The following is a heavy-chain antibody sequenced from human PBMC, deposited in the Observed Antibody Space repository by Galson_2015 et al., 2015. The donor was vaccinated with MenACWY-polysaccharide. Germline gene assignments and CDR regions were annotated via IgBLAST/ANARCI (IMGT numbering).Heavy chain of an antibody. CDR1: GYTFTGHY. J-gene: IGHJ5*02. CDR3: ARDRCLLNRYNCFTP. V-gene: IGHV1-2*04. Sequence: SVKVSCKASGYTFTGHYIHWLRQAPGQGLEWMGWIKPTSGGANYAQKLQGWVTMTRDTAMTTAYLELSVLKSEDTAVYYCARDRCLLNRYNCFTPWGHGTLVTFSS. D-gene: IGHD3-9*01. CDR2: IKPTSGGA.